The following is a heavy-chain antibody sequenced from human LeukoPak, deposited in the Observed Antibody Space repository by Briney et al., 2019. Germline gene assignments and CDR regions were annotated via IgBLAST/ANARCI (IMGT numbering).Heavy chain of an antibody. Sequence: GGSLRLSCEASGFTFSSYWRHWVGQARGKGRVWVSRISPDGSTTGHADSVKGRFTTSRDNAKNTLFLQMNSLRAEDTAVYYCTRDFDFSSAIWGQGTLVTVSS. CDR2: ISPDGSTT. D-gene: IGHD3-3*01. CDR1: GFTFSSYW. CDR3: TRDFDFSSAI. V-gene: IGHV3-74*01. J-gene: IGHJ4*02.